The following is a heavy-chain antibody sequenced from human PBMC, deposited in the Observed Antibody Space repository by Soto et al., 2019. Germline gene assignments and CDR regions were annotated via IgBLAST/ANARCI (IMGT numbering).Heavy chain of an antibody. V-gene: IGHV3-30*03. CDR1: GFTFSSYG. Sequence: GGSLRLSCAASGFTFSSYGMHWVRQAPGKGLEWVAVISYDGSNKYYADSVKGRFTISRDNSKNTLYLQMNSLRAEDTAVYYCAALPHISSFDQPYGRDVWGQG. CDR3: AALPHISSFDQPYGRDV. D-gene: IGHD6-13*01. J-gene: IGHJ6*02. CDR2: ISYDGSNK.